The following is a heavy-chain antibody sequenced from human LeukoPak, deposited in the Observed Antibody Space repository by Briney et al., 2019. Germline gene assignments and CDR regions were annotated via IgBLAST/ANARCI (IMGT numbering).Heavy chain of an antibody. V-gene: IGHV1-69*02. D-gene: IGHD5-18*01. CDR3: ARIPSGDVDTAMVMYYHYGMDV. CDR2: IIPLFGIV. CDR1: GGTFSSHT. J-gene: IGHJ6*02. Sequence: GASAKVSCKASGGTFSSHTISWVRQAPEQGLEWMGRIIPLFGIVNYAQKFQDRVTITVDKSTSTAYMEVSSLRSEDTAVYYCARIPSGDVDTAMVMYYHYGMDVWGQGTTVTVSS.